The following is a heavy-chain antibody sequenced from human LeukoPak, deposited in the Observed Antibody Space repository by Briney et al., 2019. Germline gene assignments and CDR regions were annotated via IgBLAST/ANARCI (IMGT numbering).Heavy chain of an antibody. J-gene: IGHJ4*02. D-gene: IGHD3-3*01. Sequence: PGGSLRLSCAASGFTFSSYSMNWVRQAPGKGLEWVSSISSSSSYIYYADSVKGRFTISRDNAKNSLYLQMNSLRAEDTAVYYCARMIRLRTVFGVDANFDYWGQGTVVTVSS. CDR2: ISSSSSYI. CDR1: GFTFSSYS. CDR3: ARMIRLRTVFGVDANFDY. V-gene: IGHV3-21*01.